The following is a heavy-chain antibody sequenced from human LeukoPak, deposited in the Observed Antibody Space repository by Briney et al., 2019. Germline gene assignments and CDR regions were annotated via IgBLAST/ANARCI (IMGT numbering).Heavy chain of an antibody. V-gene: IGHV3-21*01. CDR1: GFTFSSYN. D-gene: IGHD6-13*01. CDR3: TKADGSSWHFDY. J-gene: IGHJ4*02. Sequence: GGSLRLSCAASGFTFSSYNMNWVRQAPGKGLEWVSSIGTSGTYIYYADSLKDRFTISRDNAKNSLYLQMDSLRAEDTALYYCTKADGSSWHFDYWGQGTLVSVSS. CDR2: IGTSGTYI.